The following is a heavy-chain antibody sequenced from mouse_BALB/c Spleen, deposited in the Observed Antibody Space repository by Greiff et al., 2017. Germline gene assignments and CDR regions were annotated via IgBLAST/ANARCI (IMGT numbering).Heavy chain of an antibody. Sequence: QVQLQQSGAELVRPGPSVKVSCKASGYAFTNYLVEWVKQRPGQGLEWMGVINPGSGGTNYNEKFKGKATLAADKSYSTSYMQLSSLTSDESAVYFCARGGDYGFAYWGQGTLVTVSA. CDR2: INPGSGGT. V-gene: IGHV1-54*03. CDR1: GYAFTNYL. D-gene: IGHD2-4*01. J-gene: IGHJ3*01. CDR3: ARGGDYGFAY.